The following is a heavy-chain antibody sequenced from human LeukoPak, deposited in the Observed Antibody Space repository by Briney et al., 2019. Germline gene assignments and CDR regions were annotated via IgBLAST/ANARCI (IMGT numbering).Heavy chain of an antibody. Sequence: PGGSLRLSCAASGFTFSSYSMNWVRQAPGKGLEWVSPISSSSSYIYYADSVKGRFTISRDNAKNSLYLQMNSLRAEDTAVYYCARDLTIDVFWSGYSFHYYYYGMDVWGQGTTVTVSS. CDR2: ISSSSSYI. CDR3: ARDLTIDVFWSGYSFHYYYYGMDV. CDR1: GFTFSSYS. J-gene: IGHJ6*02. V-gene: IGHV3-21*01. D-gene: IGHD3-3*01.